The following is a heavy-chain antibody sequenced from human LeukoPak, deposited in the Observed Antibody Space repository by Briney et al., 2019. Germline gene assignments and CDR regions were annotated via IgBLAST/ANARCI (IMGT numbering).Heavy chain of an antibody. CDR3: ARRGESTTYGDCRFDY. D-gene: IGHD2-21*01. J-gene: IGHJ4*02. CDR2: ISGSSGLT. CDR1: GFTFSNHA. V-gene: IGHV3-23*01. Sequence: GGSLRLSCAASGFTFSNHAMSWVRQAPGRGLERVSAISGSSGLTYYADSVKGRFTISRDNSKNTLFLQMNSLRAEDTAVYYCARRGESTTYGDCRFDYWGQGTLVTVSS.